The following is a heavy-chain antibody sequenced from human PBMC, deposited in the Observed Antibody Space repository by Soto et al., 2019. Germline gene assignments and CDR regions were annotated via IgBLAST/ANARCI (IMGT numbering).Heavy chain of an antibody. CDR1: GYSFTGYY. D-gene: IGHD2-8*02. CDR3: ARGDYGTGGYPFPYFDY. CDR2: INPDSGAT. J-gene: IGHJ4*02. V-gene: IGHV1-2*02. Sequence: ASVKVSCKASGYSFTGYYIHWVRQAPGQGLEWMGWINPDSGATNYAQNFQGRVTLTSDTSISTASMDLTSLTSDDTAVYDCARGDYGTGGYPFPYFDYWGQGTLVTVSS.